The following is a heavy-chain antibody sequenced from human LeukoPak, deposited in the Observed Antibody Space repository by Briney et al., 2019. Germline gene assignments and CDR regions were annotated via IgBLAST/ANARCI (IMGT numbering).Heavy chain of an antibody. CDR2: ISWNSGSI. V-gene: IGHV3-9*01. J-gene: IGHJ6*03. D-gene: IGHD6-6*01. CDR3: AKGGAARPNAAYYYYYYMDV. CDR1: GCTGDDCA. Sequence: SLTLSCSADGCTGDDCAVHWVRQDPGKGLEWVSGISWNSGSIGYADSVKGRFTISRDNAKNSLYLQMNSLRAEDTALYYCAKGGAARPNAAYYYYYYMDVWGKGTTVTVSS.